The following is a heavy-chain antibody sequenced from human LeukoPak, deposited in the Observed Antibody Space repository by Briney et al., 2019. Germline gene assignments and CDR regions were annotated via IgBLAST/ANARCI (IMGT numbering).Heavy chain of an antibody. D-gene: IGHD3-22*01. V-gene: IGHV4-34*01. CDR2: INHSGST. CDR1: GGSFSGYY. CDR3: ARGAQTYYDKAPVDY. Sequence: SETLSLTCAVYGGSFSGYYWSWIRQPPGKGLEWIGEINHSGSTNYNPSLKSRVTISVDTSKSQFSLKLNSMTAADTAVYYCARGAQTYYDKAPVDYWGQGTLVTVFS. J-gene: IGHJ4*02.